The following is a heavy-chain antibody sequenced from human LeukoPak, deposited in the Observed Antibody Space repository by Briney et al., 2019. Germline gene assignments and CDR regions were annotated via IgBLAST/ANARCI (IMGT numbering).Heavy chain of an antibody. J-gene: IGHJ4*02. Sequence: SETLSLTCTVSGASISSYYWSWIRQPAGKGLEWIGRIYATESTNYNPSLRSRVTMSVDTSKNQFSPNLSSVTAADTAVYFCARDPGNPTRFSYSFDSWGQGALVTVSS. CDR1: GASISSYY. D-gene: IGHD4-23*01. CDR3: ARDPGNPTRFSYSFDS. CDR2: IYATEST. V-gene: IGHV4-4*07.